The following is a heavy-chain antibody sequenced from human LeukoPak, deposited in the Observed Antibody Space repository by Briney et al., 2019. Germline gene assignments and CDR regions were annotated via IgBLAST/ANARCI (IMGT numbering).Heavy chain of an antibody. J-gene: IGHJ3*02. CDR2: IYSGGST. Sequence: GGSLRLSCAASGFTVSSNYMSWVRQAPGKGLEWVSVIYSGGSTYYADSVKGRFTISRDNSTNTLYLQMNSLRAEDTAVYYCARRPLRNAFDIWGQGTMVTVSS. CDR1: GFTVSSNY. V-gene: IGHV3-66*01. D-gene: IGHD5/OR15-5a*01. CDR3: ARRPLRNAFDI.